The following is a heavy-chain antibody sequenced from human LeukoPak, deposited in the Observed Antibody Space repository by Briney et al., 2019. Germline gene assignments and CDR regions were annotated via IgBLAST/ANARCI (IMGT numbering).Heavy chain of an antibody. CDR1: GFTFNSYA. Sequence: GGSLRLSCAASGFTFNSYAMSWVRQAPEKGLEWVATISGSSGGTHYADSVKGRFTISRDDSKNTLYLQMNSLRAEDTAVYYCAKDLGRYRNNYFDYWGQGTLVTVSS. D-gene: IGHD1-26*01. J-gene: IGHJ4*02. CDR2: ISGSSGGT. V-gene: IGHV3-23*01. CDR3: AKDLGRYRNNYFDY.